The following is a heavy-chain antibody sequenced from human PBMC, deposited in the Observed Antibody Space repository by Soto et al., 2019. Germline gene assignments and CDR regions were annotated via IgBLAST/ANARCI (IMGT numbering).Heavy chain of an antibody. Sequence: EASVKVSCKASGYTFTSYGINWVRQAPGRGLEWMGWINPGNGSTKYSQQFQGRVIIDRDTSASTAYMELSSLRPEDTAVYYCARGGYFDSSNYLAYWGLGTLVTVSS. D-gene: IGHD3-22*01. J-gene: IGHJ4*02. CDR1: GYTFTSYG. V-gene: IGHV1-3*01. CDR3: ARGGYFDSSNYLAY. CDR2: INPGNGST.